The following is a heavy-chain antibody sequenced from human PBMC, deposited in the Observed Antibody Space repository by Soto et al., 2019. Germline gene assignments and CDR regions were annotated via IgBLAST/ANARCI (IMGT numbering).Heavy chain of an antibody. CDR1: GFSLSSPG. D-gene: IGHD6-19*01. CDR3: AKQLRGSGWYPLDS. J-gene: IGHJ4*02. CDR2: SSCDGTQQ. Sequence: GGSLRLSCTASGFSLSSPGMHWVRQAPGKGLEWLAVSSCDGTQQFYGDSVKGRFTVSRDNSNNTLYLEMNSLRTEDTAVYYCAKQLRGSGWYPLDSWGQGAAVT. V-gene: IGHV3-30*18.